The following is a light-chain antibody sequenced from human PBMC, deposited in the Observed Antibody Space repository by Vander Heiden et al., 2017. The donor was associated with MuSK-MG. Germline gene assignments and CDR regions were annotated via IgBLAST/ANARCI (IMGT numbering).Light chain of an antibody. CDR3: KAGDISPL. J-gene: IGLJ3*02. CDR1: KLGNKF. V-gene: IGLV3-1*01. CDR2: QDT. Sequence: SYVLGQSPSVSVSPGQTARLTCSGDKLGNKFVFWYQQHPVQSPVLVIYQDTKLPAGIPERCSGSNAGNTATLTISGTQPIDEADYYGKAGDISPLFGGGTKLTVL.